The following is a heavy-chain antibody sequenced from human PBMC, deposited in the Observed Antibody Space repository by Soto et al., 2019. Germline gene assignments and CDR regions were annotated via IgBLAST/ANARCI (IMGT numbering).Heavy chain of an antibody. CDR3: ARELRVTTVLRGEERNNYYYYYGMDV. CDR1: GYTFTSYY. CDR2: INPSGGST. J-gene: IGHJ6*02. V-gene: IGHV1-46*01. D-gene: IGHD4-17*01. Sequence: ASVKVSCKASGYTFTSYYMHWVRQAPGQGLEWMGIINPSGGSTSYAQKFQGRVTMTRDTSTSTVYMELSSLRSEDTAVYYCARELRVTTVLRGEERNNYYYYYGMDVWGQGTTVTVSS.